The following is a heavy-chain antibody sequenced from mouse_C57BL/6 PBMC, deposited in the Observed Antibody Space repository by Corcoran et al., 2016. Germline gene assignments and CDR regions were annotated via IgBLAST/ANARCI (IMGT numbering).Heavy chain of an antibody. J-gene: IGHJ3*01. CDR2: IYTGDGET. Sequence: QVQLQQSGAELETPGASVKISCKASGYAFSSYWMNWVKQRPGKGLEWIGQIYTGDGETDYNGKFKGKATLTADKSSSTAYMQLSSLTSEDSAVYFCARWGDGYSTRDWGQGTLVTVSA. V-gene: IGHV1-80*01. D-gene: IGHD2-3*01. CDR1: GYAFSSYW. CDR3: ARWGDGYSTRD.